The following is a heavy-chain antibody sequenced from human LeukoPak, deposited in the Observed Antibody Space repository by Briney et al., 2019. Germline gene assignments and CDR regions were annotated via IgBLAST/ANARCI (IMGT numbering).Heavy chain of an antibody. CDR3: AKDEYSSSSAWFDP. V-gene: IGHV3-23*01. CDR2: ISGSGGST. J-gene: IGHJ5*02. D-gene: IGHD6-6*01. CDR1: GFTFSSYA. Sequence: RPGGSLRLSCAASGFTFSSYAMSWVRQAPGKGLEWVSAISGSGGSTYYADSVKGRFTISRDNSKNTLYLQMNSLRAEDTAVYYCAKDEYSSSSAWFDPWGQGTLVTVSS.